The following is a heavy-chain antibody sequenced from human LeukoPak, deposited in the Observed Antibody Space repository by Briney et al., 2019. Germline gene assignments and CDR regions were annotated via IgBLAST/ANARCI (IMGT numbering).Heavy chain of an antibody. V-gene: IGHV3-23*01. Sequence: GGSLILSCAASGFTFSSYAMSWVRQAPGKGLEWVSSISGSGGNTYYADSVKGRFTISRDNSKNTLYLQMSSLRAEDTAVYYCAKDLRYSSGWDAFDIWGQGTMVTVSS. J-gene: IGHJ3*02. CDR3: AKDLRYSSGWDAFDI. CDR1: GFTFSSYA. CDR2: ISGSGGNT. D-gene: IGHD6-19*01.